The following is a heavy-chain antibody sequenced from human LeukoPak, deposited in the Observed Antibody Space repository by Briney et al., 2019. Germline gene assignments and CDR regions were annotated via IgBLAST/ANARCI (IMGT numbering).Heavy chain of an antibody. D-gene: IGHD3-10*01. Sequence: SETLSLTCTVSGGSISSHYWSWIRQPPGKGLEWIGYIYYSGSTNYNPSLKSRVTISVDTSKNQFSLKLSSVTAADTAVYYCARDGGFGDLGWFDPWGQGTPVTVSS. CDR3: ARDGGFGDLGWFDP. J-gene: IGHJ5*02. CDR1: GGSISSHY. V-gene: IGHV4-59*11. CDR2: IYYSGST.